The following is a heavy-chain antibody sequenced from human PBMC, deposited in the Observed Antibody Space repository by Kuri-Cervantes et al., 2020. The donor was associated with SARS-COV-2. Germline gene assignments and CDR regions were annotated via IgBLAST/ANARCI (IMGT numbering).Heavy chain of an antibody. D-gene: IGHD2-15*01. J-gene: IGHJ6*03. CDR3: ARLVVAATLYYYYYMDV. CDR2: IYYSGST. Sequence: ESLKISCTVSGGSISSSSYYWGWIRQPPGKGLEWIGSIYYSGSTYYNPSLKSRVTISVDTSKNQFSLKLSSVTAADTAVHYCARLVVAATLYYYYYMDVWGKGTTVTVSS. V-gene: IGHV4-39*01. CDR1: GGSISSSSYY.